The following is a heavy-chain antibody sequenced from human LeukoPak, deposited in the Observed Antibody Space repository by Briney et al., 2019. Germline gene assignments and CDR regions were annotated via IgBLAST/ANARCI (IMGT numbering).Heavy chain of an antibody. CDR2: LYSGGTT. CDR1: GFTVSYNY. Sequence: GGSLRLSCAAAGFTVSYNYMSWVRQAPGKGLEWVSILYSGGTTSYADSVKGRFITSRDYSKNTLYLQMNSLRAEDTALYYCARTTGGNAYFDYWGQGTLVTVSS. D-gene: IGHD4-17*01. V-gene: IGHV3-66*01. J-gene: IGHJ4*02. CDR3: ARTTGGNAYFDY.